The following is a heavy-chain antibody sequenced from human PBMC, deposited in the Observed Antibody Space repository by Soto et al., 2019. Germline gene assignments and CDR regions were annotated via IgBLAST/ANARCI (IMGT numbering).Heavy chain of an antibody. V-gene: IGHV1-58*01. CDR1: GFTFTSSA. D-gene: IGHD2-15*01. Sequence: ASVKVSCKASGFTFTSSAVQWVRQARGQRLEWIGWIVVGSGNTNYAQKFQERVTITRDMSTSTAYMELSSLRSEDTAVYYCAADGGREYCSGGSCYGYYYYYYMDVWGKGTTVTVSS. CDR2: IVVGSGNT. J-gene: IGHJ6*03. CDR3: AADGGREYCSGGSCYGYYYYYYMDV.